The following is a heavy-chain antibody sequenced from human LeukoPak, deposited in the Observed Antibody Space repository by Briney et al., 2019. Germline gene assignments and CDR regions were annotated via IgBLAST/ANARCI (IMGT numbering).Heavy chain of an antibody. Sequence: GGSLRLSCAASGFTFSTYSMKWVRQAPGKGLEWVSSIRSSSSYIYYADSLKGRFTISRDNAKNSLYLQMNSLRAEDTAVYYCARDSYGDYFFDYWGQGTLVTVSS. CDR1: GFTFSTYS. J-gene: IGHJ4*02. V-gene: IGHV3-21*01. CDR2: IRSSSSYI. D-gene: IGHD4-17*01. CDR3: ARDSYGDYFFDY.